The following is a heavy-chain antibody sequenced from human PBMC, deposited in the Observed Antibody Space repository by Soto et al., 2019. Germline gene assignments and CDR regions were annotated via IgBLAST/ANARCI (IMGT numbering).Heavy chain of an antibody. J-gene: IGHJ5*02. CDR3: ERHFYDFWSGKPIGNWFAP. CDR2: IYSSGST. Sequence: QLQLQESGPGLVKPSETLSLTCTVSGGSISSSNYYWGWIRQPPGKGLEWIGSIYSSGSTYYSPSLKSRLTISVDTSKNPFSLKLSPVTAADTAVYYCERHFYDFWSGKPIGNWFAPWGQGTLVTVSS. V-gene: IGHV4-39*01. D-gene: IGHD3-3*01. CDR1: GGSISSSNYY.